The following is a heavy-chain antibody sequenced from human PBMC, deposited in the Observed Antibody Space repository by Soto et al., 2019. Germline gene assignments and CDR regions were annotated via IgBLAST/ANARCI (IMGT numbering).Heavy chain of an antibody. CDR1: GGSISSGGSY. D-gene: IGHD2-21*02. J-gene: IGHJ2*01. CDR3: ARVRTVVTNWYFAL. V-gene: IGHV4-31*03. CDR2: IYYSGST. Sequence: QVQLQESGPGLLKPSQTLALTCSVSGGSISSGGSYWSWIRQHPGKGLEWIGYIYYSGSTDYNPSLRSRVTMSVDTSQKQFSLTLTSVTAADTAVYYCARVRTVVTNWYFALWGRGTLVTVSS.